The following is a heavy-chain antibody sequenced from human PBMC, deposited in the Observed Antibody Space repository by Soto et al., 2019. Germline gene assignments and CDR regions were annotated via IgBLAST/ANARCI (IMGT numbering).Heavy chain of an antibody. CDR1: GFTFSSYV. V-gene: IGHV3-30*18. J-gene: IGHJ4*02. CDR3: AKSASLIAARPGGDY. D-gene: IGHD6-6*01. Sequence: GGSLRLSCAASGFTFSSYVMHWVRQAPGKGLEWVAVISYDGSNKYYADSVKGRFTISRDNSKNTLYLQMNSLRAEDTAVYYCAKSASLIAARPGGDYWGQGTLVTVSS. CDR2: ISYDGSNK.